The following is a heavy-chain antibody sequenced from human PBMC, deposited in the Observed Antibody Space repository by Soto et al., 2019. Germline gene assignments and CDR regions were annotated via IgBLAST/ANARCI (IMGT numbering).Heavy chain of an antibody. V-gene: IGHV1-3*01. CDR3: ARGIATGQLDP. CDR1: GYTCTRYT. Sequence: PSAKDSCKASGYTCTRYTMHWVRQAPGQRLEWMGWITPDNGNTKSSQKFQDRVIITRDTSASTAYMDLSSLRSEDTAVYYCARGIATGQLDPWGQGTLVTVSS. D-gene: IGHD2-15*01. CDR2: ITPDNGNT. J-gene: IGHJ5*02.